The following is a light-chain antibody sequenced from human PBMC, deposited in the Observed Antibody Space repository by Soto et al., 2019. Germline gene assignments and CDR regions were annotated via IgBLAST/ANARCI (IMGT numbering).Light chain of an antibody. CDR3: QKYNGDQWT. CDR1: QGISNY. V-gene: IGKV1-27*01. Sequence: DIQMTQSPSSLSASVGDRGTIACRASQGISNYLVWYQQKPGKVPKLLLYAASTLQSGVPSRFSGSGSGTDFTLTITSLQPEDVATYYCQKYNGDQWTFGQGTKVEIK. J-gene: IGKJ1*01. CDR2: AAS.